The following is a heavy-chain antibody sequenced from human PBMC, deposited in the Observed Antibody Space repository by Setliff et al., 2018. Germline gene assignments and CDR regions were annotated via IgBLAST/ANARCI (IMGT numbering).Heavy chain of an antibody. CDR1: GGSVSNSGFF. CDR2: IYYSGSTS. V-gene: IGHV4-31*03. J-gene: IGHJ4*02. CDR3: ARGRAGHSGH. Sequence: NPSETLSLTCTVSGGSVSNSGFFWGWLRQHPGKGLEWIGYIYYSGSTSYYNPSLKSRVTISVDTSKNQFSLKLSSVTAADTAVYYCARGRAGHSGHWGQGTLVTVSS. D-gene: IGHD6-19*01.